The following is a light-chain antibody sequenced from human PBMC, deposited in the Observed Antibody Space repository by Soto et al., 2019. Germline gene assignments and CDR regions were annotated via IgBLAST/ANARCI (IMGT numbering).Light chain of an antibody. V-gene: IGLV2-14*01. CDR1: SSDIGSYDY. CDR2: EVT. Sequence: QSALTQPASVTGSPGQSITISCTGTSSDIGSYDYVSWYQHHPGKAPNLIIYEVTDRPSGVSNRFSGCKSGNTASLTISGLQAEDEADYYCSSFTSTSTRLFGSGTKVTVL. J-gene: IGLJ1*01. CDR3: SSFTSTSTRL.